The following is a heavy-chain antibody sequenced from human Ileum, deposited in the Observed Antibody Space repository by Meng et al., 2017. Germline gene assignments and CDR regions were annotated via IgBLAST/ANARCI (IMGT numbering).Heavy chain of an antibody. Sequence: QLQLMQWGAGMLKPSETLSLTCNVYGDSFTDYYWNWIRQPPGKGLEWIGEIHYSGSTNYNPSLESRVTISEDTSQKQFSLRLSSVTAADTAVYYRARRIRGGSYLGWGQGTLVTVSS. CDR1: GDSFTDYY. CDR3: ARRIRGGSYLG. V-gene: IGHV4-34*01. J-gene: IGHJ4*02. D-gene: IGHD1-26*01. CDR2: IHYSGST.